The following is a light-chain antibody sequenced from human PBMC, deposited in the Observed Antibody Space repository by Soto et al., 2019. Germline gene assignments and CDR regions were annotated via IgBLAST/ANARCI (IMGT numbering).Light chain of an antibody. CDR3: QQYGSSPLVT. CDR2: GAS. V-gene: IGKV3-20*01. CDR1: QSVSSSY. Sequence: VVLTQSPGTLSLSPGERATLSCRASQSVSSSYLAWYQQKPGQAPRLLIYGASSRATGIPDRFSGSGSGTAFTLTISRLEPEDFAVYYCQQYGSSPLVTFGQGTRLEIK. J-gene: IGKJ5*01.